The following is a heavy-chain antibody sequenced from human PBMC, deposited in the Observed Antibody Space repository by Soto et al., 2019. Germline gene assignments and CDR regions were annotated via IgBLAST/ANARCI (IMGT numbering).Heavy chain of an antibody. D-gene: IGHD3-16*01. J-gene: IGHJ4*02. Sequence: PGGSLRLSCAASGFTFSSCSMNWVRQAPGKGLEWVSYISSSSRTTYYADSVKGRFTISRDNAKNSLYLQMNSLRAEDTAVYYCARDDEMGYFDYWGQGTLVTVSS. V-gene: IGHV3-48*01. CDR1: GFTFSSCS. CDR3: ARDDEMGYFDY. CDR2: ISSSSRTT.